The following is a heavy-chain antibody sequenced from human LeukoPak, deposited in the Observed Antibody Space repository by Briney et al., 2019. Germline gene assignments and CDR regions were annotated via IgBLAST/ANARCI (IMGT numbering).Heavy chain of an antibody. CDR3: ARYSSGWSLDY. CDR1: GFTFNSYG. Sequence: GGSLRLSCAVSGFTFNSYGMHWVRQAPGKGLEWVAVIWYDGSNKYYADSVKGRFTISRDNFKSTLYLQMNSLRAEDTAVYYCARYSSGWSLDYWGQGTLVTVSS. J-gene: IGHJ4*02. V-gene: IGHV3-33*01. CDR2: IWYDGSNK. D-gene: IGHD6-19*01.